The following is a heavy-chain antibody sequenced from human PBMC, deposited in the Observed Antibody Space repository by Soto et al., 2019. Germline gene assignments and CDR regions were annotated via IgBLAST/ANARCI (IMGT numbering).Heavy chain of an antibody. J-gene: IGHJ6*02. V-gene: IGHV3-30*18. Sequence: QVQLVESGGGVVQPGRSLRLSSAASGSTFSSYGMHWVRQAPGKGLERVAVISDDGSNKYYADSVKGRFTITRDKSNTTLYLIMNSLRAAEAAVYYCAKDLREAARPGYYYGMDVWGQGTTVTVSS. CDR1: GSTFSSYG. CDR2: ISDDGSNK. D-gene: IGHD6-6*01. CDR3: AKDLREAARPGYYYGMDV.